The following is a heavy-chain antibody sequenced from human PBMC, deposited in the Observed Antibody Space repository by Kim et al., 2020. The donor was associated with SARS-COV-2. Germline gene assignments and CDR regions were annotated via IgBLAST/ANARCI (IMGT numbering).Heavy chain of an antibody. Sequence: GGSLRLSYAASGFTFNNFAMNWVRQAPGKGLEWVSGISGSGDITYYVDSVKGRFTISRDNSKNTLYLLMISLRAEDTAIYYCAKDLMLGGSAWYGSDSWGQGTLVTVSS. J-gene: IGHJ5*01. D-gene: IGHD3-10*02. CDR1: GFTFNNFA. V-gene: IGHV3-23*01. CDR2: ISGSGDIT. CDR3: AKDLMLGGSAWYGSDS.